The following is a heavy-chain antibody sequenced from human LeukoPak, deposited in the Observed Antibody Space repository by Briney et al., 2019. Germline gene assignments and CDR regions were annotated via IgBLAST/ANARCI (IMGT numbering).Heavy chain of an antibody. CDR3: ARLKIDGTHFDY. J-gene: IGHJ4*02. Sequence: PGGSLRLSCAASGFTVSNNYMSWVRQTPGKGPEWVSVIYVGGSAYYADSVKGRFTISGDSSKNTLYLQMNSLRAEDTAVYYCARLKIDGTHFDYWGQGTLVTVSS. V-gene: IGHV3-53*01. CDR2: IYVGGSA. CDR1: GFTVSNNY. D-gene: IGHD3-9*01.